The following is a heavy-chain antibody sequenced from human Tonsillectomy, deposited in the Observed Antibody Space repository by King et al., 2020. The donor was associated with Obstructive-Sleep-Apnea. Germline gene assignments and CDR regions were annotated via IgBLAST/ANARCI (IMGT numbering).Heavy chain of an antibody. V-gene: IGHV4-39*07. CDR2: IYYSGST. J-gene: IGHJ4*02. D-gene: IGHD4-23*01. CDR1: GGSISSSSYY. CDR3: SRATVVTFPFDS. Sequence: LQLQESGPGLVKPSETLSLTCTVSGGSISSSSYYWGWIRQPPGKGLEWIGTIYYSGSTYYNPSLKSRVTISVDTSKNQFSLKLSSVTAADPSVYYCSRATVVTFPFDSWGQGTLVPVSS.